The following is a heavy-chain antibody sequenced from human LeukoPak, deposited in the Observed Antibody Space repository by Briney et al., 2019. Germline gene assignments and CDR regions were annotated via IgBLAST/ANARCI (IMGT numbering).Heavy chain of an antibody. CDR3: ASGYYGSGIDWFDP. CDR1: GYSISSGYY. Sequence: SETLSLTCTVSGYSISSGYYWGWIRQPPGKGLEWIGSIYHSGSTYYNPSLKSRVTISVDTSKNQFSLKLSSVTAADTAVYYCASGYYGSGIDWFDPWGQGTLVTVSS. CDR2: IYHSGST. D-gene: IGHD3-10*01. J-gene: IGHJ5*02. V-gene: IGHV4-38-2*02.